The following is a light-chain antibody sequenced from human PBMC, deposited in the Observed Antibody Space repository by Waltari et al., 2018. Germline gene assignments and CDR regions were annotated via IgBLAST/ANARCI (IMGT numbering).Light chain of an antibody. J-gene: IGLJ2*01. V-gene: IGLV2-18*02. CDR2: EVS. Sequence: QAALTQSPSVSGSPGQSVTISCTGTSSDIGGYNRVSWYQQHQGKAPKLLIYEVSKRPSGVSDRFSGSKSGNTASLTISGLQAEDEADYYCSSYASSSTLLFGGGTRLTVL. CDR1: SSDIGGYNR. CDR3: SSYASSSTLL.